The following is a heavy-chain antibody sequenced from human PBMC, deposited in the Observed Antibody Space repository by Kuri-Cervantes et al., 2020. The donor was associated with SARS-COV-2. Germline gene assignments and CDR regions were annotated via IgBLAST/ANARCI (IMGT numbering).Heavy chain of an antibody. CDR3: ARGGSAWYIDY. D-gene: IGHD6-19*01. V-gene: IGHV4-34*01. CDR2: INQSGNT. CDR1: GGSFSGYY. J-gene: IGHJ4*02. Sequence: SETLSLTCAVYGGSFSGYYWSWIRQTPGKGLEWIGEINQSGNTHYNPSLESQATISVGTSKNQFYLKLSPMTAADTAVYYCARGGSAWYIDYWGQGTLVTVSS.